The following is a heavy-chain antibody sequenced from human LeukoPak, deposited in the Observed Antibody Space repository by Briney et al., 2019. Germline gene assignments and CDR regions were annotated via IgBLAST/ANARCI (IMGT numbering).Heavy chain of an antibody. J-gene: IGHJ4*02. CDR1: GFTFSSYW. Sequence: GGSLRLSCAASGFTFSSYWMSWVRQAPGKGLEWVSAISGSGGSTYYADSVKGRFTISRDNSKNTLYLQMNSLRAEDTAVYYCAKDAILLWFGELIHFDYWGQGTLVTVSS. V-gene: IGHV3-23*01. D-gene: IGHD3-10*01. CDR2: ISGSGGST. CDR3: AKDAILLWFGELIHFDY.